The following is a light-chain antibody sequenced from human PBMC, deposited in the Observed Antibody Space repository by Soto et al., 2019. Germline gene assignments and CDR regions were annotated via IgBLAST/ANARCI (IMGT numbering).Light chain of an antibody. J-gene: IGKJ5*01. V-gene: IGKV1-39*02. CDR2: AAS. CDR3: QQYGSSPIT. Sequence: DIQMTQSPSYLSVSVGDRVTITCRASQSIGGFLNWYQQKLGKAPKLLIYAASSLQSGVPSRFSGSGSGTDFTLTISRLEPEDFALYYCQQYGSSPITFGQGTRLEIK. CDR1: QSIGGF.